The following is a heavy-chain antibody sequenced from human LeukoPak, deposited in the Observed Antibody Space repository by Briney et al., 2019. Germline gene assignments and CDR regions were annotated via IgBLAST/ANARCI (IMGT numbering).Heavy chain of an antibody. CDR2: IYTSGST. CDR3: ASVYGDYGSDWYFDL. Sequence: PSETLSLTCTVSGGSLSSSSYYWGWIRQPAGKGLEWIGRIYTSGSTNYNPSLKSRVTMSVDASKNQFSLKLSSVTAADTAVYYCASVYGDYGSDWYFDLWGRGTLVTVSS. V-gene: IGHV4-61*02. CDR1: GGSLSSSSYY. D-gene: IGHD4-17*01. J-gene: IGHJ2*01.